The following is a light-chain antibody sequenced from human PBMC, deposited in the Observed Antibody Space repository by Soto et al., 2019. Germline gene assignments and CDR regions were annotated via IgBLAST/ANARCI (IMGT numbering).Light chain of an antibody. CDR1: QSVASSY. Sequence: ESVLTQSPGTLSLSPGERATLSCRASQSVASSYVAWYQQKPGQAPRLLFYDASTRATGIPDRFSGSGSGTDFTLTISRLEPEDFAVYYCQQYGSSSITFGQGTRLE. J-gene: IGKJ5*01. CDR3: QQYGSSSIT. V-gene: IGKV3-20*01. CDR2: DAS.